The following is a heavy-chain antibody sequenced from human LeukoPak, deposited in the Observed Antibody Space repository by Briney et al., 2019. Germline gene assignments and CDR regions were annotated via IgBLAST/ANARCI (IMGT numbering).Heavy chain of an antibody. CDR3: AAAQGAYYDFWSGYYTSGQSWFDP. D-gene: IGHD3-3*01. V-gene: IGHV1-58*02. Sequence: ASVKVSRKASGFTFTSSAMQWVRQARGQRLEWIGWIVVGRGNTNYAQKFQERVTITRDMSTSTAYMELSSLRSEDTAVYYCAAAQGAYYDFWSGYYTSGQSWFDPWGQGTLVTVSS. CDR1: GFTFTSSA. J-gene: IGHJ5*02. CDR2: IVVGRGNT.